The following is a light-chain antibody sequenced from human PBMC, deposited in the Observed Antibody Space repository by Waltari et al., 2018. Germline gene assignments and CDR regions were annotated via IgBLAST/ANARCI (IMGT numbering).Light chain of an antibody. J-gene: IGLJ3*02. CDR3: SSYTSSLTLV. CDR2: DVS. CDR1: SNDVGGYTY. V-gene: IGLV2-14*03. Sequence: QSALTQPASVSGSPGQSITISCTGTSNDVGGYTYVSWYQQHPGKAPKLMIYDVSNRPSGVSNLFSGSKSGSTASLTISGLQAEDEADYYCSSYTSSLTLVFGGGTKLTVL.